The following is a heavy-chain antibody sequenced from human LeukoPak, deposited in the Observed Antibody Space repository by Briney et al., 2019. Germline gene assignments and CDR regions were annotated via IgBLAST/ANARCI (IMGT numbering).Heavy chain of an antibody. CDR1: GFTVSNNY. CDR2: ISGSTDRT. Sequence: PGGSLRLSCAASGFTVSNNYISWVRQAPGKGLEWVSAISGSTDRTYYADSVKGRFTVSRDNSKNTLYLQMNSLRAEDTAVYYCAKGGSSAVAGNKNYWGQGTLVTVSS. CDR3: AKGGSSAVAGNKNY. V-gene: IGHV3-23*01. J-gene: IGHJ4*02. D-gene: IGHD6-19*01.